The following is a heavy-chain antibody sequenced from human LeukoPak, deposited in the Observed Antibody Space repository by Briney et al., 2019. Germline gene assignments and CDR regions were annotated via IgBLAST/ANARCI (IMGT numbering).Heavy chain of an antibody. CDR3: ARVSCGGGVCYHVYFDY. CDR1: GFTFSSYW. CDR2: IKQDGSEK. J-gene: IGHJ4*02. Sequence: GGSLRLSCAASGFTFSSYWMSWVRQAPGKGLEWVANIKQDGSEKYYVDSVKGRFAISRDNAKNSLYLQMNSLRAEDTAVYYCARVSCGGGVCYHVYFDYWGQGTLVTVSS. D-gene: IGHD2-21*02. V-gene: IGHV3-7*01.